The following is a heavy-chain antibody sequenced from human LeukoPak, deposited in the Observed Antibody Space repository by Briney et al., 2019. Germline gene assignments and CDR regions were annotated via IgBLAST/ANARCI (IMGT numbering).Heavy chain of an antibody. Sequence: PGGSLRLSCAVSGITLSNYAMSWVRQAPGKGLEWVAGISGGGGGTNYADSVKGRFTISRDNSKNTLYLQMNNLRVDDTAVYFCAKRGVVIRVILVGFHKEAYYFDSWGQGALATVSS. V-gene: IGHV3-23*01. CDR1: GITLSNYA. J-gene: IGHJ4*02. D-gene: IGHD3-22*01. CDR3: AKRGVVIRVILVGFHKEAYYFDS. CDR2: ISGGGGGT.